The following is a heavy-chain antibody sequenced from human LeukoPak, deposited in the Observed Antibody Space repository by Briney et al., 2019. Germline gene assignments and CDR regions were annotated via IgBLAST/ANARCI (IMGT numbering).Heavy chain of an antibody. J-gene: IGHJ4*02. D-gene: IGHD1-26*01. CDR3: ARRGVIVGATLHFDY. V-gene: IGHV4-34*01. Sequence: SETLSLTCALYGGSFSGYYWSSIRQPPGKQLECIGEINHSVSTNYNPSPKSRVTMSVYTCKNQFSLKLSSVTAADTAVCYCARRGVIVGATLHFDYWGQGTLVTVSS. CDR1: GGSFSGYY. CDR2: INHSVST.